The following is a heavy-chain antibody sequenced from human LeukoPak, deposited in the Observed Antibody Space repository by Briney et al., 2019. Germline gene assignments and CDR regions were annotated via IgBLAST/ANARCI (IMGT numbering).Heavy chain of an antibody. CDR3: ARSGSGGNYYYGMDV. V-gene: IGHV1-18*01. D-gene: IGHD3-10*01. J-gene: IGHJ6*02. CDR2: ISAYNGNT. Sequence: ASVTVSFKASGYTFTSYGISWVRQAPGQGLEWMGWISAYNGNTNYAQKLQGRVTMTTDTSTSTAYMELRSLRSDDTAVYYCARSGSGGNYYYGMDVWGQGTTVTVSS. CDR1: GYTFTSYG.